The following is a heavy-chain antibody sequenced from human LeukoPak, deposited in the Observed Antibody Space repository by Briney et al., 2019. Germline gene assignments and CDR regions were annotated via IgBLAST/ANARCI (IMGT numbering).Heavy chain of an antibody. Sequence: PGGSLRLSCAASGFTFSDYYMSWVRQAPGKGLEWVANINQDGSAKYYVDSVQGRFTISRDNAKNSLFLNMNSLRAEDTALYFCARVPSTVRADYWGQGTLVTVSS. CDR3: ARVPSTVRADY. D-gene: IGHD4-17*01. CDR2: INQDGSAK. V-gene: IGHV3-7*04. J-gene: IGHJ4*02. CDR1: GFTFSDYY.